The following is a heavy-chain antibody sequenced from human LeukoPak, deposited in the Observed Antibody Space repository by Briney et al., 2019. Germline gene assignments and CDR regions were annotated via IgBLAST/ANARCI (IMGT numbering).Heavy chain of an antibody. D-gene: IGHD3-3*01. V-gene: IGHV4-61*02. J-gene: IGHJ4*02. Sequence: SETLSLTCTVSGGSISSGSYYWSWIRQPAGKGLEWVGRISTSGSTNYNPSLKSRVTISVDTSKNQFSLKLSSVTAADTAVYYCASSDFWSGYYTRFDYWGQGTLVTVSS. CDR3: ASSDFWSGYYTRFDY. CDR2: ISTSGST. CDR1: GGSISSGSYY.